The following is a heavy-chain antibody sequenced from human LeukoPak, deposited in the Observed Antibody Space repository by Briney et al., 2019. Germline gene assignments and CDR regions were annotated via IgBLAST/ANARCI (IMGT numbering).Heavy chain of an antibody. Sequence: GGSLRLSCAASGFTFSSYAMSWVRQAPGKGLEWVSAISGSGGSTYYADSVKGRFTISRDNSKNTLFLQMNSLRAEDTAVYYCARDRAYCGADCYSSGLSGYWGQGTLVTVSS. D-gene: IGHD2-21*02. CDR3: ARDRAYCGADCYSSGLSGY. CDR2: ISGSGGST. CDR1: GFTFSSYA. V-gene: IGHV3-23*01. J-gene: IGHJ4*02.